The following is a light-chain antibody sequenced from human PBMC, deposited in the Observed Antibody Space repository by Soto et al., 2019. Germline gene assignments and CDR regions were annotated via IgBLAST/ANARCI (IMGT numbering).Light chain of an antibody. CDR2: DVS. V-gene: IGLV2-14*03. CDR1: SSDVGGYNA. J-gene: IGLJ1*01. Sequence: QSALTQPASVPGSPGQSITISCSGSSSDVGGYNAVSWYQQHPGKATKLVIYDVSVRPSGISSRFSASKSGNTASLTIFGLQAEDEADYYCSSYASSSTDVFGTGTKVTVL. CDR3: SSYASSSTDV.